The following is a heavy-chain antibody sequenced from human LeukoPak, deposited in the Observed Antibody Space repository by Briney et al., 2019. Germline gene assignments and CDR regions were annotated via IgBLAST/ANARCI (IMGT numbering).Heavy chain of an antibody. J-gene: IGHJ4*02. Sequence: ASVKVSCKASGYTFTSYAMHWVRQAPGQRLEWMGWINAGNGNTKYSQKFQGRVTMTRDTSTSTVYMELSSLRSEDTAVYYCARGPAGKWLQLGTDYWGQGTLVTVSS. D-gene: IGHD5-24*01. V-gene: IGHV1-3*01. CDR2: INAGNGNT. CDR1: GYTFTSYA. CDR3: ARGPAGKWLQLGTDY.